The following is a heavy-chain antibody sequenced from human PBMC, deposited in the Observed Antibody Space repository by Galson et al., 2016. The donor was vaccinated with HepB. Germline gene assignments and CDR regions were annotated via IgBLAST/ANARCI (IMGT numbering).Heavy chain of an antibody. D-gene: IGHD2-15*01. CDR1: GGPISSYF. CDR2: IYFSGMT. CDR3: ARGHPPGYCSGGHCY. Sequence: ETLSLTCNVSGGPISSYFWSWIRQPPGKGLECIGYIYFSGMTNYNPSPKSRVTMSVDTANNQFSLRLTSVTAADTAVYYGARGHPPGYCSGGHCYWGQGILVTVSS. V-gene: IGHV4-59*01. J-gene: IGHJ4*02.